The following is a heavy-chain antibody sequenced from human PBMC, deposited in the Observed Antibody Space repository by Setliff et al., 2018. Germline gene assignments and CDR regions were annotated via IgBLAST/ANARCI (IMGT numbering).Heavy chain of an antibody. CDR1: GYNFPVYG. J-gene: IGHJ4*02. V-gene: IGHV1-18*01. D-gene: IGHD6-19*01. CDR3: VRSSAPQVVLAADFDF. Sequence: ASVKVSCKTSGYNFPVYGITWVRQAPRHGLEWMGWISPDNGVTKYVEKNQDRVTMTTDTSTNTAYMELRNLTSDDTAVYYCVRSSAPQVVLAADFDFWGQGTPVTVSS. CDR2: ISPDNGVT.